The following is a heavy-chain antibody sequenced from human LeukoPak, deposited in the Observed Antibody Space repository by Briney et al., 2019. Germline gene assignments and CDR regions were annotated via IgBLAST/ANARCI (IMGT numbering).Heavy chain of an antibody. Sequence: PSETVSLTCTVSGGTISSGGYYWSWIRQHPGRGLEWIGYIYYSGSTYYNPSLKSRVTISVDTSKNQFSLKLSSVTAADTAVYYCARGGGDYATVDYWGQGTLDTVSS. D-gene: IGHD4-17*01. CDR3: ARGGGDYATVDY. CDR1: GGTISSGGYY. CDR2: IYYSGST. J-gene: IGHJ4*02. V-gene: IGHV4-31*03.